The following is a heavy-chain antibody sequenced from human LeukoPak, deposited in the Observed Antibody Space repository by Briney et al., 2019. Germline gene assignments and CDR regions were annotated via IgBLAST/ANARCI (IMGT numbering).Heavy chain of an antibody. CDR3: ARDWEARLDY. J-gene: IGHJ4*02. Sequence: GGSLRLSCAASGFTYNNYNMNWVLQAAGKGLEGVSYISSTSTVIYYGDTMKGRFTITRDNAKNTLYLQLNSLGAEDTAVEYCARDWEARLDYWGQGTLVTVSS. V-gene: IGHV3-48*04. CDR1: GFTYNNYN. CDR2: ISSTSTVI. D-gene: IGHD6-6*01.